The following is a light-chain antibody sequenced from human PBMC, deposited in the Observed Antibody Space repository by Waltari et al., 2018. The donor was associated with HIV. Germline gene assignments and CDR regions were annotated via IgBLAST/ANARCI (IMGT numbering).Light chain of an antibody. CDR1: SNNGDDYKY. Sequence: QSALTQPASVSGSPGQSITISCTGTSNNGDDYKYVSWYQHHPGKAPKVIIYEDSHRTSGVSKRFSGSKAGNTASLTISGLQPEDEADYFCASYISSSSPEFGGGTKVTVL. J-gene: IGLJ3*02. CDR3: ASYISSSSPE. V-gene: IGLV2-14*01. CDR2: EDS.